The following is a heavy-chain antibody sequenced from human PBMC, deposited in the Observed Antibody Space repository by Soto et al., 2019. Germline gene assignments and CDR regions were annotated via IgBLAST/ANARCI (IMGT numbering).Heavy chain of an antibody. Sequence: GGSLRLSCAASEFTFSSYSMNRVRQAPGKGLEWVSSIRSDRSYIYYADSVKGRFTISRDNAKNSLYLQMNSLRPEDTAVYYCARRGYGDYGGMDVWGQGTTVTVSS. CDR2: IRSDRSYI. D-gene: IGHD4-17*01. CDR1: EFTFSSYS. CDR3: ARRGYGDYGGMDV. V-gene: IGHV3-21*01. J-gene: IGHJ6*02.